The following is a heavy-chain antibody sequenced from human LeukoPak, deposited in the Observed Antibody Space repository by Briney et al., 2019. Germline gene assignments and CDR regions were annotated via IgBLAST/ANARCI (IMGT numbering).Heavy chain of an antibody. CDR3: ARIAAAGNRRLNY. D-gene: IGHD6-13*01. CDR1: GYTFTSYD. Sequence: ASVKVSCTASGYTFTSYDINWVRQATGQGLEWMGWMNPNSGNTGYAQKFQGRITMTRNTSISTAYMGLSSLTSEDTAVYYCARIAAAGNRRLNYWGQGTLVTVSS. V-gene: IGHV1-8*01. CDR2: MNPNSGNT. J-gene: IGHJ4*02.